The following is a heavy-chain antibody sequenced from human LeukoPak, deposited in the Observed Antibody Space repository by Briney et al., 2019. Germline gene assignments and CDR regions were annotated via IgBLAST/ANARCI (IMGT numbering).Heavy chain of an antibody. D-gene: IGHD5-12*01. Sequence: SETLSLTCAVYGGSFSGYYWSWIRQPPREGLEWIGEINHSGSTNYNPSLKSRVTISVDTSKNQFSLKLSSVTAADTAVYYCARGAATISLDLEEDYWGQGTLVTVSS. CDR1: GGSFSGYY. CDR3: ARGAATISLDLEEDY. J-gene: IGHJ4*02. CDR2: INHSGST. V-gene: IGHV4-34*01.